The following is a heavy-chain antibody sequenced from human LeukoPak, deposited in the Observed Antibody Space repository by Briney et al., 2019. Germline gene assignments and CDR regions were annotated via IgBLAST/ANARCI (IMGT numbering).Heavy chain of an antibody. CDR1: GFTFSSYW. Sequence: GGSQRLSCAASGFTFSSYWMSWVRQAPGKGLEWVANIKQDGSEKNYVDSVKGRFTISRDNAKNSLYLQMNSLRAEDTAVYYCARDGSYCSSTSCYEYYYYYYGMDVWGQGTTVTVSS. CDR3: ARDGSYCSSTSCYEYYYYYYGMDV. J-gene: IGHJ6*02. V-gene: IGHV3-7*03. D-gene: IGHD2-2*01. CDR2: IKQDGSEK.